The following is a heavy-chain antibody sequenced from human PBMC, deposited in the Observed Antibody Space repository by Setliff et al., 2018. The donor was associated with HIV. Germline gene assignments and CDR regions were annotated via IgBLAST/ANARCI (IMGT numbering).Heavy chain of an antibody. V-gene: IGHV3-7*01. CDR1: GFMFSNYW. CDR3: ARDSGTVVGATGPGY. CDR2: LNQDGTEK. D-gene: IGHD1-26*01. Sequence: LRLSCTASGFMFSNYWISWVRQAPGKGLEWVANLNQDGTEKHYLESVKGRFTISRDNAKNLLYLQMNSLRADDTAVYYCARDSGTVVGATGPGYWGPGTMVTVSS. J-gene: IGHJ4*03.